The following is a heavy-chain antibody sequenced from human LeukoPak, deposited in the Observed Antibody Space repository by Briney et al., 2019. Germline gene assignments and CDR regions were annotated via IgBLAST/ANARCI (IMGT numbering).Heavy chain of an antibody. Sequence: GGSLRLSCAASGFTFSSYSMTWVRQAPGKGLEWGSYISSGSSTIYYADSVKGRSTVSRDNAKNSLYLQMDSLRAEDTAVYCCAREGYYYDSSGYQYYFDYWGQGTLVTVSS. J-gene: IGHJ4*02. CDR3: AREGYYYDSSGYQYYFDY. CDR2: ISSGSSTI. D-gene: IGHD3-22*01. V-gene: IGHV3-48*04. CDR1: GFTFSSYS.